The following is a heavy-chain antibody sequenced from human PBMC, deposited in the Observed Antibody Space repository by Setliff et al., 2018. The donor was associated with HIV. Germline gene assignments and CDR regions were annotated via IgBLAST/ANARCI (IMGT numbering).Heavy chain of an antibody. D-gene: IGHD3-22*01. CDR1: GGSFSDYY. V-gene: IGHV4-34*01. J-gene: IGHJ4*02. Sequence: KSSETLSLTCALYGGSFSDYYWSWIRQPPGMGLEWIGEVNRGRRTNYNSSLKSRVTISIDTSRNQFSLTVSSVTAADTAVYYYAREIPYSYGGRGHPLWGQGTLVTVSS. CDR3: AREIPYSYGGRGHPL. CDR2: VNRGRRT.